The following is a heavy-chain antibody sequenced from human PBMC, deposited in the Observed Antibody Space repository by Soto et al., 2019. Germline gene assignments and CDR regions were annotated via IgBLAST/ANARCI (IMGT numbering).Heavy chain of an antibody. CDR1: GYTFASYG. Sequence: ASVKVSCKASGYTFASYGISWVRQAPGQGLEWMGWISAYNGNTNYAQKLQGRVTMTTETSTSTAYMELRSLRSDDTAVYYCARDDGRYGGYVSRIDVWGQVTTVTVSS. V-gene: IGHV1-18*01. D-gene: IGHD5-12*01. J-gene: IGHJ6*02. CDR3: ARDDGRYGGYVSRIDV. CDR2: ISAYNGNT.